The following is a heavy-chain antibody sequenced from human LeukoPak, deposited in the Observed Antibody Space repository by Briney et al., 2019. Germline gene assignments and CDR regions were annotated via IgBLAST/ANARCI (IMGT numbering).Heavy chain of an antibody. V-gene: IGHV3-7*01. D-gene: IGHD3-3*01. CDR2: IKQDGSEK. CDR3: AREAPQTYYDFWSGYFDY. CDR1: GFTFSSYW. J-gene: IGHJ4*02. Sequence: PGGSPRLSCAASGFTFSSYWMSWDRQAPGKGLEWVANIKQDGSEKYYVDSVKGRFTISRDNAKNSLYLQMNSLRAEDTAVYYCAREAPQTYYDFWSGYFDYWGQGTLVTVPS.